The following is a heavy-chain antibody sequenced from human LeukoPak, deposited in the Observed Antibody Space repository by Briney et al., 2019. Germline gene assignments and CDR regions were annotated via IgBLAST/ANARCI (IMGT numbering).Heavy chain of an antibody. D-gene: IGHD3-22*01. Sequence: SETLSLTCAVSGGSISSPKWWSWVRQPPGKELEWIGDIYHGGSTNYNPSLKSRVTMSVDKSRNQFSLNLSSVTAADTAVYYCARLDSSGYHTAFDIWGQGTMVTVSS. CDR2: IYHGGST. CDR1: GGSISSPKW. V-gene: IGHV4-4*02. J-gene: IGHJ3*02. CDR3: ARLDSSGYHTAFDI.